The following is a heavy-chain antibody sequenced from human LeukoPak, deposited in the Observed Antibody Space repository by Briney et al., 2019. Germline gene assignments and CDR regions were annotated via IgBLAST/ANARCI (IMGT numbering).Heavy chain of an antibody. V-gene: IGHV3-48*04. CDR2: ISSSSSTI. Sequence: GGSLRLSCAASGFTFSSYSMNWVRQAPGKGLEWVSYISSSSSTIYYADSVKGRFTISRDNAKNSLYLQMNSLRAEDTAVYYCARDSYRYSSSPGGVDYWGQGTLVTVSS. CDR1: GFTFSSYS. D-gene: IGHD6-13*01. CDR3: ARDSYRYSSSPGGVDY. J-gene: IGHJ4*02.